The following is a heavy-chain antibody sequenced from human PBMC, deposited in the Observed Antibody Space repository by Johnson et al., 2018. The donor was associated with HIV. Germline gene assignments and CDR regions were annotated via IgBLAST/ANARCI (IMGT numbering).Heavy chain of an antibody. J-gene: IGHJ3*02. Sequence: QVQLVESGGGVVRPGGSLRLSCAASGFTFDDYGMSWVRQAPGKGLQWVAVISYDGSNKYYADSVKGRFTISRDNSQNTLYLQMNSLRAEDTAVYYCASSSVVDDAFDIWGQGTMVTVSS. CDR2: ISYDGSNK. CDR1: GFTFDDYG. D-gene: IGHD2-15*01. CDR3: ASSSVVDDAFDI. V-gene: IGHV3-30*03.